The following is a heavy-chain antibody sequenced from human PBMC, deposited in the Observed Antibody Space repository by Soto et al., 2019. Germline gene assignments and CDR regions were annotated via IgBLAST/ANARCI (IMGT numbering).Heavy chain of an antibody. CDR2: IYGGGNGP. CDR1: GFTFSDFA. V-gene: IGHV3-23*01. D-gene: IGHD5-18*01. CDR3: AKIEGMDTWADSVDY. J-gene: IGHJ4*02. Sequence: EVQVLESGGGLVQPGGSLRLSCAATGFTFSDFAMSWVRQAPGKGLEWVSRIYGGGNGPHYADSVKGRVTISRDNSKNTLYLKMNSLRAEDTAVYYCAKIEGMDTWADSVDYWGQGTLVTVSS.